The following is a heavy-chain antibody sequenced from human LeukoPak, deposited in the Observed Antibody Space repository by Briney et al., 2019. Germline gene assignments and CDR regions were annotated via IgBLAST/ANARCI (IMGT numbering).Heavy chain of an antibody. V-gene: IGHV4-34*01. D-gene: IGHD1-26*01. J-gene: IGHJ4*02. Sequence: SETVSLTCAVYGGSFSGYYWSWIRQPPGKGLEWIGEINHSGSTNYNPSLKSRVTISVDTSKNQFSLKLSSVTAADTAVYYCAGNSGSYTHSHFDYWGQGTLVTVSS. CDR3: AGNSGSYTHSHFDY. CDR1: GGSFSGYY. CDR2: INHSGST.